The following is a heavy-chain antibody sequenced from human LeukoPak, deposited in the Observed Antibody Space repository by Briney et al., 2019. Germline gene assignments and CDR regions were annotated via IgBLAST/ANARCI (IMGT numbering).Heavy chain of an antibody. V-gene: IGHV3-48*02. CDR1: GFTFSSYA. CDR3: ARERGNYFRY. CDR2: ISGGSSTI. Sequence: GRSLRLSCAASGFTFSSYAMHWVRQAPGRGLEWVSYISGGSSTIHYTDSVKGRFTISRDNIKNALYLQMNSLRDEDTAVYYCARERGNYFRYWGQGTLVTVSS. J-gene: IGHJ4*02.